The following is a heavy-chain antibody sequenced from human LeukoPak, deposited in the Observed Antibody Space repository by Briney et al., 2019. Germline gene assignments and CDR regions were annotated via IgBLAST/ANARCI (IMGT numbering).Heavy chain of an antibody. J-gene: IGHJ4*02. D-gene: IGHD1-26*01. CDR1: GFTFSGSA. CDR2: IRSKANSYAT. Sequence: GGSLRLSCAASGFTFSGSAMHWVRQASGKGLEWVGRIRSKANSYATAYAASVKGGFTISRDDSKNTAYLQMNSLKTEDTAVYYCTRRGSGSYLWDWGQGTLVTVSS. CDR3: TRRGSGSYLWD. V-gene: IGHV3-73*01.